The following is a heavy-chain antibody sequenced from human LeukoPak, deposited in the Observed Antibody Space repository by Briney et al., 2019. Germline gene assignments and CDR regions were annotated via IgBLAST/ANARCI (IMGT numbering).Heavy chain of an antibody. CDR2: IIPIFGTA. CDR3: AADGPLGATAGAFDI. J-gene: IGHJ3*02. V-gene: IGHV1-69*05. D-gene: IGHD1-26*01. Sequence: ASVKVSCKASGGTFISYAISWVRQAPGQGLEWMGGIIPIFGTANYAQKFQERVTITRDMSTSTAYMELSSLRSEDTAVYYCAADGPLGATAGAFDIWGQGTMVTVSS. CDR1: GGTFISYA.